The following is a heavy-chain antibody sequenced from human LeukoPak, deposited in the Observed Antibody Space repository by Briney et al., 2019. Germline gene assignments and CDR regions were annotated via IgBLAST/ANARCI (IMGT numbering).Heavy chain of an antibody. CDR3: AKETSAYDGSC. CDR2: ISRDGGST. J-gene: IGHJ4*02. D-gene: IGHD5-12*01. CDR1: GFTFA. Sequence: GGSLTLSCAASGFTFAMHWVRHAPGPGLECVSLISRDGGSTYYADSVKGRFTISRDNRKKSLYLQMNSLRTEDTAWYYCAKETSAYDGSCWGQGTLVTVSS. V-gene: IGHV3-43*02.